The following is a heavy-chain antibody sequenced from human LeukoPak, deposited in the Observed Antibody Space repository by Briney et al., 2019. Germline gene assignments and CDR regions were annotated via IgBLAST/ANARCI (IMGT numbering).Heavy chain of an antibody. D-gene: IGHD6-19*01. CDR1: GYSFTSFW. CDR3: ARSESSSWYSDY. J-gene: IGHJ4*02. V-gene: IGHV5-51*01. CDR2: IYPGDSDT. Sequence: GESLKISCKGSGYSFTSFWIGWVRQMPGKGLEWMGIIYPGDSDTRYSPSFQGQVTISADKSINTAYLQWNSLKASDIAMYYCARSESSSWYSDYWGQGTLVTVNS.